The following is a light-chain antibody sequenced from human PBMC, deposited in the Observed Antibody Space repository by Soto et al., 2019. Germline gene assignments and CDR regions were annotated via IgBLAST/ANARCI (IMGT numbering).Light chain of an antibody. Sequence: QSVLTQPPSASGTPGQRVTISCSGSDSNIGSNTVNWYQQVPGTAPKLLIYSNNQRPSEVPDRFSGSKSGTSASLAISGLQSEDEADYFCGGWDDSLKGAVFGGGTQLTVL. V-gene: IGLV1-44*01. CDR2: SNN. CDR3: GGWDDSLKGAV. CDR1: DSNIGSNT. J-gene: IGLJ7*01.